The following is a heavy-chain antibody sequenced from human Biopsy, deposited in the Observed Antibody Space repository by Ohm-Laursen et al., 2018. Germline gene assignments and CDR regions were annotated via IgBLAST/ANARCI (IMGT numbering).Heavy chain of an antibody. CDR2: IYNSGST. CDR3: ARDRGYYSDRTVPGYFDL. V-gene: IGHV4-59*01. CDR1: GGSMSSYY. D-gene: IGHD3-22*01. Sequence: PPGTLSLTCTVSGGSMSSYYWTWIRQPPGKGLEWIGYIYNSGSTNYNPSLQSRVTISVDTSKNHFSLRLRSVTPADTAIYYCARDRGYYSDRTVPGYFDLWGRGTLVTVSS. J-gene: IGHJ2*01.